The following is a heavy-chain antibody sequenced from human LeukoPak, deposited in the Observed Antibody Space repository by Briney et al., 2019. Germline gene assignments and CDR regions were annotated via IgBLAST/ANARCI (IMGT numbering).Heavy chain of an antibody. J-gene: IGHJ4*02. Sequence: GGSLRLSCAASGFTFSSYSMNWVRQAPGKGLEWVSYISSSTSTIYYADSVKGRFTISRDNGKNSLYLQMNSLRAEDTAVYYCAREAGTGSVDYWGQGTLVTVSS. CDR2: ISSSTSTI. V-gene: IGHV3-48*01. CDR3: AREAGTGSVDY. CDR1: GFTFSSYS. D-gene: IGHD6-19*01.